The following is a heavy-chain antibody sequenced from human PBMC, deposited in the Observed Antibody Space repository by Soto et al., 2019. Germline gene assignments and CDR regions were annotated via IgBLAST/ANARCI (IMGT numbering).Heavy chain of an antibody. Sequence: VQLVQSGAEVKKPGASVKVSCKTSGDSFNDYYIHWVRQAPGQGLEWMGWINPNGGGTNYAQKFQGRVTVTRDTSIRTGYMELSSLRSGDTAVYYCARESGGATATLDYYYFYMDVWGKGTTVTVSS. CDR3: ARESGGATATLDYYYFYMDV. CDR1: GDSFNDYY. V-gene: IGHV1-2*02. J-gene: IGHJ6*03. CDR2: INPNGGGT. D-gene: IGHD5-12*01.